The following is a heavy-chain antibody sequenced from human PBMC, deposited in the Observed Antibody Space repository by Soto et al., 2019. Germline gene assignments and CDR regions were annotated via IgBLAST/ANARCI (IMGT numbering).Heavy chain of an antibody. CDR2: ISAYNGNT. CDR1: GYTFTSYG. J-gene: IGHJ4*01. Sequence: QVQLVQSGAEVKKPGASVKVSCKASGYTFTSYGISWVRQAPGQGLEWMGWISAYNGNTKYAQKLHVRVTMTTDTSTKTAYMELMSLRSDNEAVYYCARDSPPVDYWGHGTQVTVSS. V-gene: IGHV1-18*01. CDR3: ARDSPPVDY.